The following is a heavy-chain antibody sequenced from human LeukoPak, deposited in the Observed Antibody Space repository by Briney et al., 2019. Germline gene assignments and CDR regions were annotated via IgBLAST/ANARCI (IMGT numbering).Heavy chain of an antibody. Sequence: PSETLSLTCTVSGGSINSYYWSWIRQPPGKGLEWIGYIYYSGSTNYNPSLKSRVTISVDTSKNQFSLKLSSVTAADTAVYYCARGSWLIQLWYLPFDYWGQRTLVTVSS. CDR3: ARGSWLIQLWYLPFDY. J-gene: IGHJ4*02. CDR1: GGSINSYY. V-gene: IGHV4-59*01. CDR2: IYYSGST. D-gene: IGHD5-18*01.